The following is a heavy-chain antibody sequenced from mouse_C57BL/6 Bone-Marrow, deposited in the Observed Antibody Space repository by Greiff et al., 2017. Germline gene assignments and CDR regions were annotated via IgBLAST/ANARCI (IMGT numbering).Heavy chain of an antibody. CDR3: ARKDYYGSSSWFAY. V-gene: IGHV2-2*01. Sequence: QVQLQQSGPGLVQPSQSLSITCTVSGFSLTSYGVHWVRQSPGKGLEWLGVIWSGGSTDSNAAFISRLSISKDNSKSQVFFKMNSLQADDTAIYYCARKDYYGSSSWFAYWGQGTLVTVSA. CDR1: GFSLTSYG. D-gene: IGHD1-1*01. CDR2: IWSGGST. J-gene: IGHJ3*01.